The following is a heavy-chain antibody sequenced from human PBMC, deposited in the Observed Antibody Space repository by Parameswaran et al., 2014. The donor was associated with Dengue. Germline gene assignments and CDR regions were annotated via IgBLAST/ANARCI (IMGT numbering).Heavy chain of an antibody. V-gene: IGHV3-11*01. D-gene: IGHD2-15*01. CDR1: GFTFSDYY. Sequence: GGSLRLSCAASGFTFSDYYMSWIRQAPGKGLEWVSYISSSGSTIYYADSVKGRFTISRDNAKNSLYLQMNSLRAEDTAVYYCAGEGGRPLLFQGDYGMDVWGQGTTVTVSS. CDR2: ISSSGSTI. J-gene: IGHJ6*02. CDR3: AGEGGRPLLFQGDYGMDV.